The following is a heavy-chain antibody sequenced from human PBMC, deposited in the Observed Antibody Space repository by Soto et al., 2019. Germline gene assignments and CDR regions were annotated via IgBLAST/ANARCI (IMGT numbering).Heavy chain of an antibody. J-gene: IGHJ4*01. Sequence: PGGSLRLSCAASGLSVISNDMSWVRQAPGKGLECVSIIYSADNTFYVDSVKGRFIISRDNSKNTVYLQMNSLRADDTAVYYCARGSLYWGQGTLVTVSS. CDR1: GLSVISND. CDR3: ARGSLY. CDR2: IYSADNT. V-gene: IGHV3-66*01.